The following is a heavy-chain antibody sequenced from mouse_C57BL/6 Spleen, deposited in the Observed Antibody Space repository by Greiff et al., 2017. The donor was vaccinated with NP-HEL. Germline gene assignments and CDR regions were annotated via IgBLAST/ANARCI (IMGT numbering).Heavy chain of an antibody. CDR3: ASGWLLLYYAMDY. D-gene: IGHD2-3*01. J-gene: IGHJ4*01. CDR2: LAPTSGGT. V-gene: IGHV1-72*01. Sequence: VQGVESGAELVKPGASVKLSCKASGYTFTSYWMHWVKQRPGRGLAWLGRLAPTSGGTKYNEKFKSKATLTVDKPSSTAYMQLSSLTSEDSAVYYCASGWLLLYYAMDYWGQGTSVTVSS. CDR1: GYTFTSYW.